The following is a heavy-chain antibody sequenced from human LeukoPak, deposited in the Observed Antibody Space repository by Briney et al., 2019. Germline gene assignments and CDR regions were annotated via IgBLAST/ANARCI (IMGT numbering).Heavy chain of an antibody. CDR1: GYTFTSYY. V-gene: IGHV1-46*01. CDR3: ARARVPGRFDP. Sequence: GASVKVSCKASGYTFTSYYIHWVRQAPGQGLEWMGIINPSGGSTSYAQKFQGRVTLTRDTSTSTVYMELSSLRSEDTALYYCARARVPGRFDPWGQGTLVTVSS. CDR2: INPSGGST. J-gene: IGHJ5*02. D-gene: IGHD2-2*01.